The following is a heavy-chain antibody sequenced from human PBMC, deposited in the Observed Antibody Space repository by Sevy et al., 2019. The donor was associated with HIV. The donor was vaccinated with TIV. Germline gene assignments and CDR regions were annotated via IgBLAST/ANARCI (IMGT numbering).Heavy chain of an antibody. CDR1: GGTFSSYA. CDR2: IIPIFGTA. J-gene: IGHJ6*02. CDR3: AREGSTVTTSKSYGMDV. Sequence: ASVKVSCKASGGTFSSYAISWVRQAPGQGLEWMGGIIPIFGTANYAQKFQGRVTITADESTSTAYMELSSLRSEETAVYYCAREGSTVTTSKSYGMDVWGQGTTVTVSS. D-gene: IGHD4-4*01. V-gene: IGHV1-69*13.